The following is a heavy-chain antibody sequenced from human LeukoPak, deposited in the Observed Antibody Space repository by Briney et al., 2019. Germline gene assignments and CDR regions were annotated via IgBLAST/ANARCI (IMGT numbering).Heavy chain of an antibody. D-gene: IGHD1-26*01. CDR1: GGSISSSNW. V-gene: IGHV4-4*02. J-gene: IGHJ4*02. CDR2: IYHSGST. Sequence: PSETLSLTCAVSGGSISSSNWWSWVRQPPGKGLEWIGEIYHSGSTNYNPSLKSRVTISVDTSKNQFSLKLSSVTAADTAVYYCARGRGSYSDYFDYWGQGTLVTVSS. CDR3: ARGRGSYSDYFDY.